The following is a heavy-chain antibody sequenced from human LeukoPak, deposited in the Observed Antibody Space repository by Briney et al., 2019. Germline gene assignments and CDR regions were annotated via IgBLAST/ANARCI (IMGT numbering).Heavy chain of an antibody. J-gene: IGHJ6*02. V-gene: IGHV4-34*01. CDR2: INHSGST. CDR3: ARIHKYYYDSSGYYNRYYGMDV. D-gene: IGHD3-22*01. Sequence: SETLSLTCAVYGGSFSGYYWSWIRQPPGKGLEWIGEINHSGSTNYNPSLKSRVTISVDTSKNQFSLKLSSVTAADTAVYYCARIHKYYYDSSGYYNRYYGMDVWGQGTTVTVSS. CDR1: GGSFSGYY.